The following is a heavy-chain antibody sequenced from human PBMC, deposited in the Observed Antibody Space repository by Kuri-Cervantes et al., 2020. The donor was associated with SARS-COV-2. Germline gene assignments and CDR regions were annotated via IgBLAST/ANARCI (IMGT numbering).Heavy chain of an antibody. D-gene: IGHD1-26*01. CDR2: IYPGDSDT. J-gene: IGHJ4*02. CDR1: GYSFTSYW. V-gene: IGHV5-51*01. Sequence: GGSLRLSCKGSGYSFTSYWIGWVRQMPGKGLEWMGIIYPGDSDTRYSPSFQGQVTISADKSISTAYLQWSSLKASDTAMYYCATSGKEEWELLGFDCWGQGTLVTVSS. CDR3: ATSGKEEWELLGFDC.